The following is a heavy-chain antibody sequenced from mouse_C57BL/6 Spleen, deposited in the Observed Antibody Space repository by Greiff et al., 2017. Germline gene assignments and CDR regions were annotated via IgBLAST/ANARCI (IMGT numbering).Heavy chain of an antibody. CDR3: AREVYDYDNY. CDR2: INPNNGGT. D-gene: IGHD2-4*01. V-gene: IGHV1-26*01. CDR1: GYTFTDYY. J-gene: IGHJ2*01. Sequence: EVMLQQSGPELVKPGASVKISCKASGYTFTDYYMNWVKQSHGKSLEWIGDINPNNGGTSYNQKFKGKATLTVDKSSSTAYMELRSLTSEDSAVYYCAREVYDYDNYWGQGTTLTVSS.